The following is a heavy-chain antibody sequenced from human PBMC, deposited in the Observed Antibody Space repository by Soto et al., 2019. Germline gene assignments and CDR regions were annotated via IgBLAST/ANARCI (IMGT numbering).Heavy chain of an antibody. CDR3: ARDLPLRQWPGNWFDP. CDR2: IIPILGIA. Sequence: VKVSCKASGGTFSSYTISWVRQAPGQGLEWMGRIIPILGIANYAQKFQGRVTITADKSTSTAYMELSSLRSEDTAVYYCARDLPLRQWPGNWFDPWGQGTLVTVS. D-gene: IGHD6-19*01. CDR1: GGTFSSYT. J-gene: IGHJ5*02. V-gene: IGHV1-69*04.